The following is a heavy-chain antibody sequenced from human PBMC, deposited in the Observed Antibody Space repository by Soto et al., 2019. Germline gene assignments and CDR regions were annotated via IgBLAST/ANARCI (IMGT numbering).Heavy chain of an antibody. V-gene: IGHV4-59*01. D-gene: IGHD5-18*01. CDR1: GGAISSYY. J-gene: IGHJ4*02. CDR3: ARGYNSGYGFFDY. CDR2: VYYRGST. Sequence: SETLSLTCNVTGGAISSYYWSWMRQPPGKGLEWIGYVYYRGSTNYNPSLKSRVTILVDTSKNQFSLKLSSVTAADAAVYYCARGYNSGYGFFDYWGQGTLVTVSS.